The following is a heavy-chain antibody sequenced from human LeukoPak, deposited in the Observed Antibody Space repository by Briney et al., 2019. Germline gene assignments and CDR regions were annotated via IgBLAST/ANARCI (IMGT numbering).Heavy chain of an antibody. CDR1: GFSISNDW. V-gene: IGHV3-15*01. CDR3: TLIQGWGSGSYYRDF. J-gene: IGHJ4*02. Sequence: GGSLRLSCAASGFSISNDWMSWVRQAPGKGLEWVARVKSRSAGETTDYAAPVKGRFTISRDDSKNTLYLQMNSLKTEDTAVYYCTLIQGWGSGSYYRDFWGQGTLVTASS. CDR2: VKSRSAGETT. D-gene: IGHD3-10*01.